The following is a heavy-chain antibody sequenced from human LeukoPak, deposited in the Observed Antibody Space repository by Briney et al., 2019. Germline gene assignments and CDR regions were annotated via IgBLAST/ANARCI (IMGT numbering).Heavy chain of an antibody. Sequence: PSETLSLTCAVYGGSFSGYYWSWIRQPPGKGLEWIGYIYYSGSTNYNPSLKSRVTISVDTSKNQFSLKLSSVTAADTAVYYCARLQPVYSSGWFSFDYWGQGTLVTVSS. CDR2: IYYSGST. CDR1: GGSFSGYY. D-gene: IGHD6-19*01. V-gene: IGHV4-59*01. J-gene: IGHJ4*02. CDR3: ARLQPVYSSGWFSFDY.